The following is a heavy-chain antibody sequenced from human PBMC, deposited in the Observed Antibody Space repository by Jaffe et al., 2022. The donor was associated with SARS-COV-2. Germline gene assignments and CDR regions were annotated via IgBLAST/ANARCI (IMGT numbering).Heavy chain of an antibody. J-gene: IGHJ4*02. CDR3: AKSQGKTAGAFDF. Sequence: EVQLLESGGGLVQPGGSLRLSCAAFGFTFENYAMSWVRQAPGKGLEWVSGISASGGGTYYAGSVKGRFIISRDNSKDTGYLQMNSLRAEDTAVYYCAKSQGKTAGAFDFWGQGTLVAVSS. CDR2: ISASGGGT. V-gene: IGHV3-23*01. D-gene: IGHD2-21*02. CDR1: GFTFENYA.